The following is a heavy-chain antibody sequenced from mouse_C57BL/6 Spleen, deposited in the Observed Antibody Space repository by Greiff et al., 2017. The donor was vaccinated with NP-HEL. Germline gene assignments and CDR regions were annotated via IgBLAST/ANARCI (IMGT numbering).Heavy chain of an antibody. CDR2: FHPYNDDT. Sequence: LQESGAELVKPGASVKMSCKASGYTFTTYPIEWMKQNHGKSLEWIGNFHPYNDDTKYNEKFKGKATLTVEKSSSTVYLELSRLTSDDSAVYYCARGNYGSSYGFAYWGQGTLVTVSA. CDR3: ARGNYGSSYGFAY. CDR1: GYTFTTYP. J-gene: IGHJ3*01. D-gene: IGHD1-1*01. V-gene: IGHV1-47*01.